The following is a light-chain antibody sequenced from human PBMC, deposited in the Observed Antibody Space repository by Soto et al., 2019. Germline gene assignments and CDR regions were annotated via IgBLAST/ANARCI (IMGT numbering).Light chain of an antibody. V-gene: IGKV1-39*01. Sequence: DLQMTQSPSSLSASVGDRVTITCRASQSIRRYLNWYQQKPGKAPKVLIYAAASLQSGVPSRFSGSGSGTDFTLTISSLQPEDFATYYCQQSDSIPWTFGQGTKVEIK. CDR2: AAA. CDR1: QSIRRY. CDR3: QQSDSIPWT. J-gene: IGKJ1*01.